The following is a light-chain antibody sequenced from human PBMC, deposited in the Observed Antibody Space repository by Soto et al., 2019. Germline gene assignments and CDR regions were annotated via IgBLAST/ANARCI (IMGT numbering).Light chain of an antibody. CDR2: GAS. CDR1: QSVSNN. J-gene: IGKJ1*01. V-gene: IGKV3-15*01. CDR3: QKSNDWWT. Sequence: EIVMTQSPATLSVSPGERATLSCRASQSVSNNLAWYQQKPGQAPRLLIYGASTRAIGIPARFSGSGSGTEFTLTISSLQFEDFAVYYCQKSNDWWTFGQGTKADIK.